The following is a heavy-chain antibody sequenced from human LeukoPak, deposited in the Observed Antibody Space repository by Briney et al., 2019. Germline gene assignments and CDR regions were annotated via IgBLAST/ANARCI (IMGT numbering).Heavy chain of an antibody. CDR1: GGSFSGYY. CDR3: ARARMVYAFYYYYCMDV. V-gene: IGHV4-34*01. D-gene: IGHD2-8*01. CDR2: INHSGST. J-gene: IGHJ6*03. Sequence: SETLSLTCAVYGGSFSGYYWSWIRQPPGKGLEWIGEINHSGSTNYNPSLKSRVTISVDTSKNQFSLKLSSVTAADTAVYHCARARMVYAFYYYYCMDVWGKGTTVTVSS.